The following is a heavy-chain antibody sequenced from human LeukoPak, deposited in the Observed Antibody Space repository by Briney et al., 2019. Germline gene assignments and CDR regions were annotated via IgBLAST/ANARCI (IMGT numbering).Heavy chain of an antibody. V-gene: IGHV1-2*02. CDR1: GYTLTGYY. CDR2: INPNSGGT. Sequence: ASVKVSCKASGYTLTGYYMHWVRQAPGQGLEWMGWINPNSGGTNYAQKFQGRVTMTRDTSISTAYMELSRLRSDDTAVYYCARGVGGSDWFDPWGQGTLVTVSS. J-gene: IGHJ5*02. CDR3: ARGVGGSDWFDP.